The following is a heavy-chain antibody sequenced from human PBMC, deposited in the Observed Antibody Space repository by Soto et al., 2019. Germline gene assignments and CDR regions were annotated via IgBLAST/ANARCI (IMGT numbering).Heavy chain of an antibody. D-gene: IGHD2-8*02. CDR1: GFPFSSYA. V-gene: IGHV3-48*01. Sequence: DVQLVESGGGLVQPGGSLRLSCAASGFPFSSYAMHWVRQAPGKGLEWISYINSXXXXXXXXXXXKGRFTVSRDNAKXXXXXXXXXXXXXXXXXXYCARDLSQWGQGTLVTVSS. J-gene: IGHJ4*02. CDR2: INSXXXXX. CDR3: ARDLSQ.